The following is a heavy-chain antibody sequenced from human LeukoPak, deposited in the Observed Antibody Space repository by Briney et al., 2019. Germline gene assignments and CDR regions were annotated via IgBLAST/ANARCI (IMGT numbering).Heavy chain of an antibody. V-gene: IGHV4-34*01. J-gene: IGHJ4*02. Sequence: KPSETLSLTCAVYGGSFSGYYWSWIRQPPGKGLEWIGEINHRGSTNYNPSLKSRGTISVDTSKNQFSLKLSSVTAADTAVYYCARVRFLWFGELSKGFDYWGQGTLVTVSS. D-gene: IGHD3-10*01. CDR1: GGSFSGYY. CDR2: INHRGST. CDR3: ARVRFLWFGELSKGFDY.